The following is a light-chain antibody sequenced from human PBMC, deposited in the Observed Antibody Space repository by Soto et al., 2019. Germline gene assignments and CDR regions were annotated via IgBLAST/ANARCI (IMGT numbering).Light chain of an antibody. CDR3: QQRSSWWT. Sequence: ETVLTQSPATLSLSPGDRATLSCRASQSITTYLAWYQQKTGQAHKLLFYDASNRATGIPARFSASGSGTDFTLTLSSLEPEDSAVYYCQQRSSWWTFGQGTKVEIK. J-gene: IGKJ1*01. V-gene: IGKV3-11*01. CDR2: DAS. CDR1: QSITTY.